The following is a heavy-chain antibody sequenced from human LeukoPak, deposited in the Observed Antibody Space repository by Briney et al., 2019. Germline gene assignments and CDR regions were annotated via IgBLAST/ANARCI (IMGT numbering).Heavy chain of an antibody. CDR2: IIPIFGTA. J-gene: IGHJ4*02. Sequence: SVKVSCKASGGTFSSYAISWVRQAPGQGLEWMGGIIPIFGTANYAQKFQGRVTMTEDTSTDTAYMELSSLRSEDTAVYYCATDYYYDSSGSYYTVDYWGQGTLVTVSS. CDR3: ATDYYYDSSGSYYTVDY. V-gene: IGHV1-69*06. CDR1: GGTFSSYA. D-gene: IGHD3-22*01.